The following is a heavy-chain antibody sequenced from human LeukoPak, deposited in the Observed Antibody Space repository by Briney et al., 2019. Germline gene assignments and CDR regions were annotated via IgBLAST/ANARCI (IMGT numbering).Heavy chain of an antibody. CDR3: ALNRNREAFDI. J-gene: IGHJ3*02. D-gene: IGHD1-14*01. V-gene: IGHV3-11*01. CDR2: ISPSATTI. CDR1: EFTFIDYY. Sequence: GGSLRLSCAASEFTFIDYYLSLIRQAPGKGLEWVSYISPSATTIYYADSVKGRFTISRDNAKNSLYLQVNSLRAEDTAVYYCALNRNREAFDIWGQGTLVTVSS.